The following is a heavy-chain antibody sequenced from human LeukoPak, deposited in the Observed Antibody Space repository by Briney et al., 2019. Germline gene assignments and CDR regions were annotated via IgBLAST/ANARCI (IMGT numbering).Heavy chain of an antibody. Sequence: PGGSLRLSCAASGFTVSSNYMSWVRQAPGKGLEWVSVIYSGGSTYYADSVKRRFTISRDNSKNTLYLQMNSLRAEDTAVYYCARGGENYSSGWEYLLDYWGQRTMAADSS. CDR2: IYSGGST. CDR3: ARGGENYSSGWEYLLDY. CDR1: GFTVSSNY. V-gene: IGHV3-66*01. D-gene: IGHD6-19*01. J-gene: IGHJ4*02.